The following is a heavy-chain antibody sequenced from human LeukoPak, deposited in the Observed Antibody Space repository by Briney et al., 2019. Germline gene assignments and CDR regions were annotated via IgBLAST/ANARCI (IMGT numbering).Heavy chain of an antibody. Sequence: PGGSLRLFCAASGFSLNDHYMSWIRQAPGKGLEWVSYIHSSGSDIYYADSVKGRFTISRDNAKNSVYLQMNSLRAEDTAVYYCAMGHYGLDYWGQGTPVTVSS. CDR2: IHSSGSDI. CDR1: GFSLNDHY. J-gene: IGHJ4*02. D-gene: IGHD3-10*01. V-gene: IGHV3-11*01. CDR3: AMGHYGLDY.